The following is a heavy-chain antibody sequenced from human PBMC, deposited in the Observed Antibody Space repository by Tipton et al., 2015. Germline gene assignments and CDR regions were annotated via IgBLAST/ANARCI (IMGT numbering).Heavy chain of an antibody. J-gene: IGHJ2*01. Sequence: VKPSQTLSLTCTVSGGSIGSGGHYWSWIRQPPGKGLEWIGEINHSGSANYNPSLKSRVTISVDTSKNQFSLTVFSVTAADTAVYYCARGDDILAYLYFDLWGRGTLVSVSS. V-gene: IGHV4-39*07. CDR1: GGSIGSGGHY. CDR3: ARGDDILAYLYFDL. CDR2: INHSGSA. D-gene: IGHD3-9*01.